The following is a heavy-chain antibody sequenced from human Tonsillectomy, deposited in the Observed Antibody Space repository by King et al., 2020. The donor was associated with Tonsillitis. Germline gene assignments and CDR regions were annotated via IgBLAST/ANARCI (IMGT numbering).Heavy chain of an antibody. CDR2: ISNSGCT. Sequence: VQLQESGPGLVKPSQTLSLTCTVSGDSISSGSYYWTWIRQPAGKELEWIGRISNSGCTNYNPSLKSRGTMSVQTSKNQFSLKLSSWTAADTAVYYCARAGRYYDRSGYYHYFDYWGQGTLVTVSS. CDR1: GDSISSGSYY. V-gene: IGHV4-61*02. CDR3: ARAGRYYDRSGYYHYFDY. J-gene: IGHJ4*02. D-gene: IGHD3-22*01.